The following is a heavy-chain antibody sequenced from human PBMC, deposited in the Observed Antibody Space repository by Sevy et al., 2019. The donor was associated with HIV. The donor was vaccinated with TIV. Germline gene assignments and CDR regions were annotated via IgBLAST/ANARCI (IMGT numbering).Heavy chain of an antibody. CDR2: IRNKPNIYTP. CDR1: GFTFSDYY. Sequence: GGSLRLSCATSGFTFSDYYMDWVRQAPGKGLEWVGRIRNKPNIYTPEYAASVKGRFNISRNDSKNSLYLQMNSLKTEDTAVYYCARVTAVADLYFDYWGQGTLVTVSS. D-gene: IGHD6-19*01. J-gene: IGHJ4*02. CDR3: ARVTAVADLYFDY. V-gene: IGHV3-72*01.